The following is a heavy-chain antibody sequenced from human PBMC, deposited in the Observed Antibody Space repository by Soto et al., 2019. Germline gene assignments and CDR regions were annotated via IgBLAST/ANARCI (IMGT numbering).Heavy chain of an antibody. J-gene: IGHJ4*02. V-gene: IGHV3-64*01. CDR3: AREIENDFWSGYYTGPVDY. CDR1: GFTLSTYA. Sequence: PGDSLRRSYTPSGFTLSTYAMHGVRQAPGKGLEYVSAISSKGGSTYYANSVKGRFTISRDNSKNTLFLQMGSLRAEDMAVYYCAREIENDFWSGYYTGPVDYWGQGP. D-gene: IGHD3-3*01. CDR2: ISSKGGST.